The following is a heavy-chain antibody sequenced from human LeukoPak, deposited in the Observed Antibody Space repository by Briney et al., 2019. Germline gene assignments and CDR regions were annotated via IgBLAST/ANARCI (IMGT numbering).Heavy chain of an antibody. D-gene: IGHD3-9*01. CDR3: AGGEILTGHYTFDY. V-gene: IGHV3-23*01. J-gene: IGHJ4*02. CDR1: GFTVSSYA. Sequence: PGGSLRLSCAASGFTVSSYAMSWVRQAPGKGLEWASSISGSGGSTYYADSVKGRFTISRDNSKNTLYLQMNSLRAEDTAVYYCAGGEILTGHYTFDYWGQGTLVTVSS. CDR2: ISGSGGST.